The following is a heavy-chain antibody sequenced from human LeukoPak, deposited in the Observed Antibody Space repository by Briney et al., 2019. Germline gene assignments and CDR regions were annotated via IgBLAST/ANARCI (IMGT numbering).Heavy chain of an antibody. Sequence: GSLRLSCAASGFTFSSYWMHCVRQAPGKGLVWVSRINSDGSSTSYADSGRGRFTIARDNPKNTLYLQMHSLTAEDTAVYYCARGSFYGDYVSYYYGMDVWGQGPAVTVSS. J-gene: IGHJ6*02. CDR2: INSDGSST. D-gene: IGHD4-17*01. CDR3: ARGSFYGDYVSYYYGMDV. V-gene: IGHV3-74*01. CDR1: GFTFSSYW.